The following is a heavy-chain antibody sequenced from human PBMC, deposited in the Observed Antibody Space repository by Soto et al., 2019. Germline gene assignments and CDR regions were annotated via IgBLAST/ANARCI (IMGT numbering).Heavy chain of an antibody. Sequence: GGSLRLSCAASGFTFDDYAMHWVRQVPGKGLEWVSGISWNSGDKGYADYVKGRFTISRDNAKNSLYLQMNSLRPEDTALYHCVKDSMIDVRSGYFDWGQGTLVTVSS. CDR2: ISWNSGDK. CDR3: VKDSMIDVRSGYFD. CDR1: GFTFDDYA. J-gene: IGHJ4*02. V-gene: IGHV3-9*01. D-gene: IGHD3-3*01.